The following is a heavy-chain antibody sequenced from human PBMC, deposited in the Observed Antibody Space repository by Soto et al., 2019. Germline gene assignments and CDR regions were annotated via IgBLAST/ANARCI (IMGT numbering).Heavy chain of an antibody. J-gene: IGHJ3*02. D-gene: IGHD3-22*01. V-gene: IGHV1-69*01. CDR1: GGTFSSYA. CDR3: ASDYYDSSGYLSSSGAFDI. CDR2: IIPIFGTA. Sequence: SVKVSCKSSGGTFSSYAISWVRQAPGQGLDWMGGIIPIFGTANYAQKFQGRVTITADESTSTAYMELSSLRSEDTAVYYCASDYYDSSGYLSSSGAFDIWGQGTMVTVSS.